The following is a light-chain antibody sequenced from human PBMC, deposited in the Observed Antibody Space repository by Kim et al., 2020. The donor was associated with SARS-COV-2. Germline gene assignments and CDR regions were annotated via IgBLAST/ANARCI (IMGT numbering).Light chain of an antibody. J-gene: IGKJ1*01. CDR1: QGISSY. Sequence: ASTGDRVTLTCRASQGISSYLAWYQQKPGKAPKLLIYAASTLESGVPSRFSGSGSGTDFTLTISCLQSEDFATYYCQQYYSYPRTFGQGTKVDIK. CDR3: QQYYSYPRT. CDR2: AAS. V-gene: IGKV1-8*01.